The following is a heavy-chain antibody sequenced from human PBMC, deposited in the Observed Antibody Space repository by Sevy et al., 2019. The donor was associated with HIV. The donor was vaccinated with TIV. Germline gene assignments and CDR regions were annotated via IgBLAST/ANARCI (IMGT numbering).Heavy chain of an antibody. Sequence: GGSLRLSCAASGFSLNTYGMHWVRQTPGKGLEWVAVISYDGTDTYYAYSVKGRFTISKDNSKNTLSLQMNSLRVEDTAVYYCAKAAIVVVSASPNCFDSWGPGTVVTVSS. CDR2: ISYDGTDT. D-gene: IGHD2-21*02. CDR3: AKAAIVVVSASPNCFDS. CDR1: GFSLNTYG. V-gene: IGHV3-30*18. J-gene: IGHJ4*02.